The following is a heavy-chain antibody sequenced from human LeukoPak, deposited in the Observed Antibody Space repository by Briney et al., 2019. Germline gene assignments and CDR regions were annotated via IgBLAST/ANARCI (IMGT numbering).Heavy chain of an antibody. Sequence: SETLSLTCAVSGGSISSSSYYWRWIRQPPGKVLEWIGTIDRSGSTYYNPSVKSRVTMSIDTSKNQFSLNLTSVTAADTAVYYCAGGGRGYYVFLDYWGQGTLVSVSS. J-gene: IGHJ4*02. CDR3: AGGGRGYYVFLDY. D-gene: IGHD3-10*02. CDR1: GGSISSSSYY. V-gene: IGHV4-39*07. CDR2: IDRSGST.